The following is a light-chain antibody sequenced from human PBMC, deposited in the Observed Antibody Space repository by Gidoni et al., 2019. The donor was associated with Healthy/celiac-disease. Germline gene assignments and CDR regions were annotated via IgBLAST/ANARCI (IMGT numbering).Light chain of an antibody. CDR2: EDN. J-gene: IGLJ2*01. V-gene: IGLV6-57*02. CDR3: QSYDSSNQGVV. Sequence: NFMLTPPHSVSESPGKTVTISCTGSSGSIASNYVQWYQQRPGSAPTTVIYEDNQRPSGVPDRFSGSIDSSSNSASLTISGRKTEDEADYYCQSYDSSNQGVVFGGGTKLTVL. CDR1: SGSIASNY.